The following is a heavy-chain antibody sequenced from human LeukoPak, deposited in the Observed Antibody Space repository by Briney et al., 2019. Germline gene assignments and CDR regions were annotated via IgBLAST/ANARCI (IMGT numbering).Heavy chain of an antibody. D-gene: IGHD2-21*02. CDR2: LYTNDNT. J-gene: IGHJ6*03. CDR3: ARGVVTDDYYMDV. Sequence: SQTLSLTCSVSGGSISRGRYYWTWIRQPAGKGLEWIGRLYTNDNTNYDPSLESRVSISVDTSKSQFYLQLTSVTAADTAVYFCARGVVTDDYYMDVCGKGITVIVSS. V-gene: IGHV4-61*02. CDR1: GGSISRGRYY.